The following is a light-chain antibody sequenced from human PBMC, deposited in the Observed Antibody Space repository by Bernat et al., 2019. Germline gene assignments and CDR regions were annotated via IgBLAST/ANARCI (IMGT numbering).Light chain of an antibody. CDR1: QSVNSD. CDR3: KQRSNWPPSWN. CDR2: DAS. J-gene: IGKJ1*01. V-gene: IGKV3-11*01. Sequence: EIVLTQSPATLPLSPGDRATLSCRASQSVNSDVAWYQQKPGQAPRLLIYDASKRATAIPDRFSGSGYGTDFTLSISSLAPEDFAVYYCKQRSNWPPSWNFGKGTKVEI.